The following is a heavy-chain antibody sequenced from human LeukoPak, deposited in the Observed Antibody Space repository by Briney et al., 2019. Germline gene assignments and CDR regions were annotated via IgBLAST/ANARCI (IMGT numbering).Heavy chain of an antibody. J-gene: IGHJ4*02. CDR1: GYTFTGYY. CDR3: ARDLTGDVRDY. V-gene: IGHV1-2*04. Sequence: ASVNVSCKASGYTFTGYYMHWVRQAPGQGLEWMGWINPNSGGTNYAQKFQGWVTMTRDTSISTAYMELSRLRSEDTAVYYCARDLTGDVRDYWGQGTLVTVSS. CDR2: INPNSGGT. D-gene: IGHD7-27*01.